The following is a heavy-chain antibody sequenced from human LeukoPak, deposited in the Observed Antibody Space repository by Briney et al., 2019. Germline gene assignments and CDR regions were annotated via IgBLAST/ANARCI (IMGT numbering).Heavy chain of an antibody. CDR1: GGSISSSRFY. CDR3: ARDLGSYYYDSSGYYYENWFDP. V-gene: IGHV4-39*02. CDR2: MDYSGGT. D-gene: IGHD3-22*01. Sequence: SETLSLTCTVSGGSISSSRFYWGWIRQPPGKGREWFGSMDYSGGTYCNPSLESRVTISVDTSKNQFSLELSAVTAAETAVYYCARDLGSYYYDSSGYYYENWFDPWGQGTLVTVSS. J-gene: IGHJ5*02.